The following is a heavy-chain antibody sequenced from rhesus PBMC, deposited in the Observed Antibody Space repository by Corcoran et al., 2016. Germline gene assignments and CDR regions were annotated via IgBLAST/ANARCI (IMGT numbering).Heavy chain of an antibody. J-gene: IGHJ4*01. CDR2: INGNSGST. CDR3: ARAGHVCTGSGCYDY. V-gene: IGHV4-80*01. Sequence: QVQLQESGPGLVKPSETLSLTCAVSGASISSQWLTWIRPPPGKGREWIGEINGNSGSTNYNPSLKSRVTISKDASKNQFSLKLSSVTAADTAVYYCARAGHVCTGSGCYDYWGQGVLVTVSS. CDR1: GASISSQW. D-gene: IGHD2-21*01.